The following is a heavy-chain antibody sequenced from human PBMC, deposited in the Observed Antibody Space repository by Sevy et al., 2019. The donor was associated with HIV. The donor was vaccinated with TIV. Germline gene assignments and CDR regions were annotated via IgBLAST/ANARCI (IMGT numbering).Heavy chain of an antibody. J-gene: IGHJ3*02. CDR1: GFTFSSYW. CDR2: IKQDGSEK. D-gene: IGHD3-16*02. V-gene: IGHV3-7*03. Sequence: GGSLRLSCAASGFTFSSYWMSWVRQAPGKGLEWVANIKQDGSEKYYVDSVKRRFTISRDNAKNSLYLQMNSLRAEDTAVYYCARDGAFYDYVWGSYRRDAFDIWGQGTMVTVSS. CDR3: ARDGAFYDYVWGSYRRDAFDI.